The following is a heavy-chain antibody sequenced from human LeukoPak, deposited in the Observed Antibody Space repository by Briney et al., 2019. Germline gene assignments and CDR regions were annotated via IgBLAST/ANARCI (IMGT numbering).Heavy chain of an antibody. J-gene: IGHJ4*02. D-gene: IGHD2-15*01. Sequence: SETLSLTCTVSGGSISSSSYYWGWIRQPPGKGLEWIGSIYYSGSTYYNPSLKSRVTISVDTSKNQFSLKLSSVTAADTAVYYCARLVVVVKVADYWGQGTLVTVPS. V-gene: IGHV4-39*01. CDR3: ARLVVVVKVADY. CDR1: GGSISSSSYY. CDR2: IYYSGST.